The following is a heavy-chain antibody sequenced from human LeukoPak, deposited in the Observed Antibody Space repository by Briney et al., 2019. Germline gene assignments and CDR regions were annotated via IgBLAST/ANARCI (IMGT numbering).Heavy chain of an antibody. V-gene: IGHV1-69*05. CDR2: IIPIFGTA. D-gene: IGHD5-12*01. CDR3: ARGSIVATIDNDAFDI. CDR1: GGTFSSYA. J-gene: IGHJ3*02. Sequence: SVKVSCKASGGTFSSYAISWVRQVPGQGLEWMGGIIPIFGTANYAQKFQGRVTITTDESTSTAYMELSSLRSEDTAVYYCARGSIVATIDNDAFDIWGQGTMVTVSS.